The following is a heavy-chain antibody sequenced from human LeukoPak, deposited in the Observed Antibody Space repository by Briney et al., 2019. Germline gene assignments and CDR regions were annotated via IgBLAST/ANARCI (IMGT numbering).Heavy chain of an antibody. V-gene: IGHV4-59*01. CDR3: ARANPYYYDSSGYHFDY. CDR1: GGSFSGYY. J-gene: IGHJ4*02. Sequence: SETLSLTCAVYGGSFSGYYWSWIRQPPGKGLEWIGYIYYSGSTNYNPSLKSRVTISVDTSKNQFSLKLSSVTAADTAVYYCARANPYYYDSSGYHFDYWGQGTLVTVSS. D-gene: IGHD3-22*01. CDR2: IYYSGST.